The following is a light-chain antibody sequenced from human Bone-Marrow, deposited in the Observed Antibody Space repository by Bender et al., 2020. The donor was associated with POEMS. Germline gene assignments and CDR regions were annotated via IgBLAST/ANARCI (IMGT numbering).Light chain of an antibody. V-gene: IGLV2-14*03. Sequence: QSALTQPASVSGSPGQSITISCTGTSSDIGGYNYVSWYQQHPGKAPKLMIYDVNNRHSGVSHRFSGSKSGNTASLTISGLQPEDEADYYCNSYTNGGLWMFEGGTRLTVL. CDR1: SSDIGGYNY. CDR2: DVN. J-gene: IGLJ3*02. CDR3: NSYTNGGLWM.